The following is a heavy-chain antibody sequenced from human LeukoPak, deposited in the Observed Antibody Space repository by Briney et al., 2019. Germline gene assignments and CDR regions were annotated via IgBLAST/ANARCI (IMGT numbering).Heavy chain of an antibody. V-gene: IGHV1-69*04. CDR1: GGTFSSYA. Sequence: GASVKVSCKASGGTFSSYAFSWVRQAPGQGLEWMGRIIPILGIANYAQKFQGRVTITADKSTSTAYMELSSLRSEDTAVYYCARDLVVVVAASVYYYGMDVWGQGTTVTVSS. D-gene: IGHD2-15*01. CDR3: ARDLVVVVAASVYYYGMDV. J-gene: IGHJ6*02. CDR2: IIPILGIA.